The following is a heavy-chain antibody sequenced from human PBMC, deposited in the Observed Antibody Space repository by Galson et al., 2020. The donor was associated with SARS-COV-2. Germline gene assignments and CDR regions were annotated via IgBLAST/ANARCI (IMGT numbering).Heavy chain of an antibody. CDR1: GGSFSGYS. CDR2: IKSGGDT. J-gene: IGHJ6*03. D-gene: IGHD3-16*01. CDR3: ARGRQGVVPSPVLGLGPFYSYYYMDV. Sequence: SETLSLTCAAYGGSFSGYSWTWIRQAPGKGLEWIGEIKSGGDTKYSPSLSGRVTLSVDTSSNQFSLKLTSVSAADTALYFCARGRQGVVPSPVLGLGPFYSYYYMDVWGKGSTVIVSS. V-gene: IGHV4-34*01.